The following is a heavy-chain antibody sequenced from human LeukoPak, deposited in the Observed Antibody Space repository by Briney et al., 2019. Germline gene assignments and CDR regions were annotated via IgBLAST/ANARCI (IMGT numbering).Heavy chain of an antibody. CDR1: GFSFSSYG. CDR3: ARDRRLFYYDMDV. Sequence: GGSLSLSCAASGFSFSSYGMHWVRQAPGKGLEWVAFVWFDGNNKFYGDSVKGRFIISRDNSKNTLYLQMNSLRAEDTALYYCARDRRLFYYDMDVWGQGTTVTVSS. D-gene: IGHD3-10*01. J-gene: IGHJ6*02. V-gene: IGHV3-33*08. CDR2: VWFDGNNK.